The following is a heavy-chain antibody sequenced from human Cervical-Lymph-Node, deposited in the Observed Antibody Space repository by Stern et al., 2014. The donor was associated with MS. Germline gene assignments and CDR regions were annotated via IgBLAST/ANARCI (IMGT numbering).Heavy chain of an antibody. D-gene: IGHD2-15*01. CDR1: GGTFSSYA. CDR2: IIPIFGTA. CDR3: ARNIVVVVAATMVQDYYYGMDV. V-gene: IGHV1-69*01. Sequence: VHLVESGAEVKKPGSSVKVSCKASGGTFSSYAISWVRQAPGQGLEWMGGIIPIFGTANYAQKFQGRVTITADESTSTAYMELSSLRSEDTAVYYCARNIVVVVAATMVQDYYYGMDVWGQGTTVTVSS. J-gene: IGHJ6*02.